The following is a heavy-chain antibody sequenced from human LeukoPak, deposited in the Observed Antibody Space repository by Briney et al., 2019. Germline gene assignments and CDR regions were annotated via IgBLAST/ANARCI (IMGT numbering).Heavy chain of an antibody. J-gene: IGHJ5*02. CDR3: ARGADYGGNSVWFDP. Sequence: ASVKVSCKASGYTFTSYDINWVRQATGQGLEWMGWMNPNSGNTGYAQKFQGRVTITTDESTSTAYMELSSLRSEDTAVYYCARGADYGGNSVWFDPWGQGTLVTVSS. V-gene: IGHV1-8*01. CDR1: GYTFTSYD. D-gene: IGHD4-23*01. CDR2: MNPNSGNT.